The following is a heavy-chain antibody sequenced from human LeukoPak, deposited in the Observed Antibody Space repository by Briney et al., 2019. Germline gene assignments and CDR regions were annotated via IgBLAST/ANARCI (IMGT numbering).Heavy chain of an antibody. CDR2: ISYDGSNK. D-gene: IGHD5-18*01. Sequence: PGGSLRLSCAASGFTFSNYGMHWVRQAPGKGLEWVAVISYDGSNKYYADSVKGRFTISRDNSKNTLYLQVNSLRAEDTAVYYCAKGRGGHYSYGSFYFDYWGQGTLVTVFS. CDR1: GFTFSNYG. V-gene: IGHV3-30*18. CDR3: AKGRGGHYSYGSFYFDY. J-gene: IGHJ4*02.